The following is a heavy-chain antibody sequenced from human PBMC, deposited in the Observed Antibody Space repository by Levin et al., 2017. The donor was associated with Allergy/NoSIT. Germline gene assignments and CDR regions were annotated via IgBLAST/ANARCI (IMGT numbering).Heavy chain of an antibody. D-gene: IGHD3-9*01. J-gene: IGHJ6*02. CDR2: IWYDGSNK. V-gene: IGHV3-33*01. CDR3: ARELRYFDWLSGGMDV. CDR1: GFTFSSYG. Sequence: GGSLRLSCAASGFTFSSYGMHWVRQAPGKGLEWVAVIWYDGSNKYYADSVKGRFTIPRDNSKNTLYLQMNSLRAEDTAVYYCARELRYFDWLSGGMDVWGQGTTVTVSS.